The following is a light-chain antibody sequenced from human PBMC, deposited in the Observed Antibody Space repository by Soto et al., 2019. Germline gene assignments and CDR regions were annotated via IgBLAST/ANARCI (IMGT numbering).Light chain of an antibody. J-gene: IGKJ1*01. V-gene: IGKV3-20*01. CDR1: QSVTSSY. Sequence: VFTHSPGTLSLSPGERATLSCRASQSVTSSYLAWYQQKPGQAPRLLIYGASSRATGIPDRFSGSGSGTDFTLTISGLEPEDFAVYYCQQYNTSPVWTFGQGTKVDIK. CDR3: QQYNTSPVWT. CDR2: GAS.